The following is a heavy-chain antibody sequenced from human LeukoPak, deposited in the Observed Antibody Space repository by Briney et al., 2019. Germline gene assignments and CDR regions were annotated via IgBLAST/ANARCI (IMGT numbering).Heavy chain of an antibody. D-gene: IGHD2-8*02. J-gene: IGHJ4*02. CDR2: IYYSGST. Sequence: PSETLSLTCSVSGGSISSYYWSWIRASPGKGLEWIGHIYYSGSTNYNPSLKSRVTISVDTSKNQFSLKLNSVTAADTAVYYCAIGGTYWSPEYWGQGTLVTVSS. V-gene: IGHV4-59*01. CDR1: GGSISSYY. CDR3: AIGGTYWSPEY.